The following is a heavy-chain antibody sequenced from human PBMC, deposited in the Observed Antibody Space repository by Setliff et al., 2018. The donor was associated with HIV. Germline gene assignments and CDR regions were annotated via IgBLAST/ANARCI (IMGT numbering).Heavy chain of an antibody. Sequence: PSETLSLTCTVSGGSIGSGSHYWSWIRQPAGKGLEWIGHIYTTGSTNYNPSLKSRVTMSVDTSKNQFSLKLNSVTAADTAVYFCARAPGYSYSFYFDSWGQGTLVTVSS. D-gene: IGHD5-18*01. CDR1: GGSIGSGSHY. CDR2: IYTTGST. CDR3: ARAPGYSYSFYFDS. J-gene: IGHJ4*02. V-gene: IGHV4-61*09.